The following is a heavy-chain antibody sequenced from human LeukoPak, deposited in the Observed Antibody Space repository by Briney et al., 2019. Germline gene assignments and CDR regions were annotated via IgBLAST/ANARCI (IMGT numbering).Heavy chain of an antibody. CDR2: IYHSGST. D-gene: IGHD5-12*01. CDR1: GASISSPNW. J-gene: IGHJ4*02. Sequence: PSETLSLTCAVSGASISSPNWWSWVRQPPGKGLEWIGEIYHSGSTNYDPSLKSRVTISVDTSKNQFSLKLSSVTAADTAVYYCARRLRSYYFDYWGQGTLVTVSS. CDR3: ARRLRSYYFDY. V-gene: IGHV4-4*02.